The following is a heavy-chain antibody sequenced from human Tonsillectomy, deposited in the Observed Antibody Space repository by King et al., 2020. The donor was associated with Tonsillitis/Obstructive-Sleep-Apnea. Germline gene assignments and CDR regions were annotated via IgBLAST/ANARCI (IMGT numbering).Heavy chain of an antibody. J-gene: IGHJ4*02. CDR2: ISYSGST. CDR3: ARATSIPAATTSFDY. V-gene: IGHV4-31*01. CDR1: GGSISSGGYY. Sequence: QLQESGPGLVKPSQTLSLTCTVSGGSISSGGYYWTWIRQHPGQGLEWIGYISYSGSTYYNPSLKSLVSISVDTSKNQFSLKLSSVTAADTAVYYCARATSIPAATTSFDYWGQGTLVTVSS. D-gene: IGHD6-13*01.